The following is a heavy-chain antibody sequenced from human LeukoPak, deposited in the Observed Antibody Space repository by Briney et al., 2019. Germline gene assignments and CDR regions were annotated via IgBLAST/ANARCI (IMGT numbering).Heavy chain of an antibody. V-gene: IGHV4-38-2*02. CDR1: GYSISSGYY. CDR2: VHHTGST. J-gene: IGHJ5*02. Sequence: PSETLSLTCSVSGYSISSGYYWGWMRQPPGKGLEWIGSVHHTGSTYYNPSLRSRVSISVDKSTNHISLEVTSVTAADTAVYYCARDWGFGDSEDWFDPWGQGTLVTVSS. D-gene: IGHD3-10*01. CDR3: ARDWGFGDSEDWFDP.